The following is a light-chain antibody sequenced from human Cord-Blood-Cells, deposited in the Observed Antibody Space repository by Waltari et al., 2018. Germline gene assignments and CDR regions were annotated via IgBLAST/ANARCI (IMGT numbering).Light chain of an antibody. CDR3: QQYDNLPLT. Sequence: DIQMTKTPSPLSASVQERATITCQASQDISNYLNWYQQEPGKAPKLLIYDASNLETGVPSRFSGSGSGTDFTFTISSLQPEDIATYYCQQYDNLPLTFGGGTKVEIK. V-gene: IGKV1-33*01. CDR2: DAS. J-gene: IGKJ4*01. CDR1: QDISNY.